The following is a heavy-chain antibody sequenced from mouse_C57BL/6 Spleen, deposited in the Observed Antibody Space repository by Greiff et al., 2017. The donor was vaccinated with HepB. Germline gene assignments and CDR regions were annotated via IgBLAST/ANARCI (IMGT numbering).Heavy chain of an antibody. CDR3: ARGGAQAPCCDY. Sequence: VQLQQPGAELVKPGASVKMSCKASGYTFTSYWITWVKQKAGQGLEWIGDIYPGSGSTNYNEKFKSKATLTVDTSSSTAYMQLSSLTSEDSAVYYCARGGAQAPCCDYWGQGTTLTVSS. D-gene: IGHD3-2*02. V-gene: IGHV1-55*01. CDR2: IYPGSGST. CDR1: GYTFTSYW. J-gene: IGHJ2*01.